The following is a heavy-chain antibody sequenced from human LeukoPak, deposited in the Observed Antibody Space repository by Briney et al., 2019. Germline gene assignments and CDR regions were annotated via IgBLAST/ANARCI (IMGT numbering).Heavy chain of an antibody. D-gene: IGHD2-15*01. V-gene: IGHV3-11*01. CDR2: IRSSGSIR. Sequence: TPGGSLRLSCAASGFTFSDYYMSWIRQAPGKGLEWVSYIRSSGSIRYYADSVKGRFTISRDNAKNSLYLQVNSLRAEDTAVYYCARAGYCSGGSCYYGAGAFDIWGQGTMVTVSS. CDR3: ARAGYCSGGSCYYGAGAFDI. CDR1: GFTFSDYY. J-gene: IGHJ3*02.